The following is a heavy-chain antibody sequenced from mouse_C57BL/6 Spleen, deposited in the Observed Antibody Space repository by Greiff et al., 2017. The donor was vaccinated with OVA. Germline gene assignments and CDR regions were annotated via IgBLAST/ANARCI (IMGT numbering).Heavy chain of an antibody. V-gene: IGHV5-4*01. D-gene: IGHD4-1*01. CDR1: GFTFSSYA. Sequence: EVKVEESGGGLVKPGGSLKLSCAASGFTFSSYAMSWVRQTPEKRLEWVATISDGGSYTYYPDNVKGRFTISRDNAKNNLYLQMSHLKSEDTAMYYCARDRTGTFAYWGQGTLVTVSA. CDR2: ISDGGSYT. CDR3: ARDRTGTFAY. J-gene: IGHJ3*01.